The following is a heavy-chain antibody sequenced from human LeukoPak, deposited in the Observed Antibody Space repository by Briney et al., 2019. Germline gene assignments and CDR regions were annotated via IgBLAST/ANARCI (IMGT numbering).Heavy chain of an antibody. V-gene: IGHV3-53*04. Sequence: GRTLRLSCAASGFTVNTNCMTWVRQAPGKRLEWISTIYSGSTTNYADSVIGRFTISRHNSRNTLYLQMNSLRAEDTAVYYCARVDTVMAYYFDLWGQGTLVTVSS. D-gene: IGHD5-18*01. CDR3: ARVDTVMAYYFDL. CDR1: GFTVNTNC. CDR2: IYSGSTT. J-gene: IGHJ4*02.